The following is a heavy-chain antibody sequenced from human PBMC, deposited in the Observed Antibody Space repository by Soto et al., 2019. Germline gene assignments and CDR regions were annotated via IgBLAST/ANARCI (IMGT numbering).Heavy chain of an antibody. D-gene: IGHD5-18*01. Sequence: GGSLRLSCAASGFTFSSYGMHWVRQAPGKGLEWVAVISYDGSNKYYADSVKGRFTISRDNSKSTLYLQMNSLRAEDTAVYYCAKKRSYIIEYWGQGTLVTVSS. J-gene: IGHJ4*02. V-gene: IGHV3-30*18. CDR1: GFTFSSYG. CDR2: ISYDGSNK. CDR3: AKKRSYIIEY.